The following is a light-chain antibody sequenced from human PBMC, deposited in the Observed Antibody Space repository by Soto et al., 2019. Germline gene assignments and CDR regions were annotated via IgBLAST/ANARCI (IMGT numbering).Light chain of an antibody. CDR1: DSIDRY. CDR2: AAS. Sequence: DIQMTQSPSSLSAFVGDTVTINCRATDSIDRYLNWYQQKPGQAPRVLITAASTLESGVPSRFRGSGSGTDFTLTINNLQPEDFATYYCQRTYNAPFTFGPGTKVSIK. J-gene: IGKJ3*01. CDR3: QRTYNAPFT. V-gene: IGKV1-39*01.